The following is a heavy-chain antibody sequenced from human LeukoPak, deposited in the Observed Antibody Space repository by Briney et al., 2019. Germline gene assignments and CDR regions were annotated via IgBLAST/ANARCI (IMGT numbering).Heavy chain of an antibody. V-gene: IGHV3-30*04. D-gene: IGHD3-9*01. J-gene: IGHJ3*02. CDR3: ARVQGRYFDWLFDAFDI. Sequence: GGSLRLSCAASGFTFSSYAMHWVRQAPGKGLEWVAVISYDGSNKYYADSVKGRFTISRDTSKNTLYLQMNSLRAEDTAVYYCARVQGRYFDWLFDAFDIWGQGTMVTVSS. CDR2: ISYDGSNK. CDR1: GFTFSSYA.